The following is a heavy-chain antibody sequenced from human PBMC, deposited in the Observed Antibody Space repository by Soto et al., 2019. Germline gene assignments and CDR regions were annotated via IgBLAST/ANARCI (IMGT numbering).Heavy chain of an antibody. CDR2: INTSGGRL. CDR1: GYTFTSYQ. D-gene: IGHD3-3*01. V-gene: IGHV1-46*01. Sequence: QMQLVQSGAEVKKPGASVKVSCKASGYTFTSYQMHWVRQAPGQGLEWMGIINTSGGRLTYAPRSQGRVMMTSDTATNTVYMESRSLRSADTAVYYCARDGRPTTTGVGPSDAMDVWGQGTTVTVS. CDR3: ARDGRPTTTGVGPSDAMDV. J-gene: IGHJ6*02.